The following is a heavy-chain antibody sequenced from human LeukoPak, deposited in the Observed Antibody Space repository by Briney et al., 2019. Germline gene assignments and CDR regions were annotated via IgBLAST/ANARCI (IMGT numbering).Heavy chain of an antibody. V-gene: IGHV3-30*02. J-gene: IGHJ4*02. CDR3: AREARRYFDWSEGCFDY. D-gene: IGHD3-9*01. Sequence: PGGSLRLSCAASGFTFSSYGMHWVRQAPGKGLEWVAFIRYDGSNKYYADSVKGRFTISRDNSKNTLYLQMNSLRAEDTAVYYCAREARRYFDWSEGCFDYWGQGTLVTVSS. CDR1: GFTFSSYG. CDR2: IRYDGSNK.